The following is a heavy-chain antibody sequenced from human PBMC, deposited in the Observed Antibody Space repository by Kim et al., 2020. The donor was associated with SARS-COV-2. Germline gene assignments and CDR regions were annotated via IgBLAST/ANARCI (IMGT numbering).Heavy chain of an antibody. V-gene: IGHV1-69*13. CDR1: GGTFSSYA. Sequence: SVKVSCKASGGTFSSYAISWVRQAPGQGLEWMGGIIPIFGTANYAQKFQGRVTITADESTSTAYMELSSLRSEDTAVYYCARELRFLEWLPNVDVLSCWFDPWGQGTLVTVSS. CDR2: IIPIFGTA. J-gene: IGHJ5*02. D-gene: IGHD3-3*01. CDR3: ARELRFLEWLPNVDVLSCWFDP.